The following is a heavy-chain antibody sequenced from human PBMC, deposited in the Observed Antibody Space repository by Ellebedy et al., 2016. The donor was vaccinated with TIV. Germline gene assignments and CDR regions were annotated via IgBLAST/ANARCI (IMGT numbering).Heavy chain of an antibody. J-gene: IGHJ3*02. CDR2: INQDGSDK. CDR3: ATDGSYGDYLSPTHAFEM. CDR1: GFSFRSYW. V-gene: IGHV3-7*01. D-gene: IGHD4-17*01. Sequence: GGSLRLSCGASGFSFRSYWMTWVRQAPGKGLEWVANINQDGSDKYYEDSVKGRFTISRDNAKNSLYLQMNSLRVEDTAVYYCATDGSYGDYLSPTHAFEMWGQGTLVTVSS.